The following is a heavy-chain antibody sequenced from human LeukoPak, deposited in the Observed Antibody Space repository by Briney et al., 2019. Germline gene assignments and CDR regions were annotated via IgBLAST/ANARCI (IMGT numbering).Heavy chain of an antibody. CDR3: ASWDTVVVPAAHYFDY. J-gene: IGHJ4*02. CDR1: GFTFSSYW. Sequence: GGSLRLSCAASGFTFSSYWMNWVRQAPGKGLEWVANIKQDGSEKYYVDSVKGRFTISRDNAKNSLYLQMNSLRAEDTAVYYCASWDTVVVPAAHYFDYWGQGTLVTVSS. CDR2: IKQDGSEK. D-gene: IGHD2-2*01. V-gene: IGHV3-7*01.